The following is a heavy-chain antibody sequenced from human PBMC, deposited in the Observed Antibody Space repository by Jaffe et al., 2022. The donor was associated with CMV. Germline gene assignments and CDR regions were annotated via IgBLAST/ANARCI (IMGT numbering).Heavy chain of an antibody. CDR3: AASWDSSGYYIPVAY. CDR2: ISGSGGST. J-gene: IGHJ4*02. V-gene: IGHV3-23*01. Sequence: EVQLLESGGGLVQPGGSLRLSCAASGFTFSSYAMSWVRQAPGKGLEWVSAISGSGGSTYYADSVKGRFTISRDNSKNTLYLQMNSLRAEDTAVYYCAASWDSSGYYIPVAYWGQGTLVTVSS. CDR1: GFTFSSYA. D-gene: IGHD3-22*01.